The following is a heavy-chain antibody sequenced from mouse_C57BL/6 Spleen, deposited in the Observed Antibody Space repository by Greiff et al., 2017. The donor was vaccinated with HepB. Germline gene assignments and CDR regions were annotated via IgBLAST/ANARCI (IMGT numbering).Heavy chain of an antibody. J-gene: IGHJ3*01. Sequence: VHVKQSGAELVRPGASVKLSCTASGFNIKDDYMHWVKQRPEQGLEWIGWIDPENGDTEYASKFQGKATITADTSSNTAYLQLSSLTSEDTAVYYCTTDGAYYSNSIAYWGQGTLVTVSA. CDR3: TTDGAYYSNSIAY. V-gene: IGHV14-4*01. CDR2: IDPENGDT. CDR1: GFNIKDDY. D-gene: IGHD2-5*01.